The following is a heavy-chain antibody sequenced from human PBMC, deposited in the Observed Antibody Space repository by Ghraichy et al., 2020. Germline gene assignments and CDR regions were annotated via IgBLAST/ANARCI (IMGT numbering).Heavy chain of an antibody. J-gene: IGHJ4*02. CDR3: ARGHSYYYDSSGYYGPFDY. Sequence: GGSLRLSCAASGFTFSSYSMNWVRQAPGKGLGWVSYISSSSSPIYYADSVKGRFTISRDNAKNSLYLQMNSLSDEDTAVYYCARGHSYYYDSSGYYGPFDYSGQGTLVTVSS. D-gene: IGHD3-22*01. CDR2: ISSSSSPI. CDR1: GFTFSSYS. V-gene: IGHV3-48*02.